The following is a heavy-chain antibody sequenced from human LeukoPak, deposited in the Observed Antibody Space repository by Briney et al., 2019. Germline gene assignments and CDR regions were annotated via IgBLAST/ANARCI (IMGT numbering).Heavy chain of an antibody. D-gene: IGHD3-22*01. CDR1: GYTFTSYG. CDR3: ARDGYYDSSGSDDY. J-gene: IGHJ4*02. V-gene: IGHV1-18*01. CDR2: VSAYNDNT. Sequence: ASVKVSCKASGYTFTSYGISWVRQAPGQGLEWMGWVSAYNDNTNYAQKLQGRVTMTTDTSTSTAYMELRSLRSDDTAVYYCARDGYYDSSGSDDYWGQGTLVTVSS.